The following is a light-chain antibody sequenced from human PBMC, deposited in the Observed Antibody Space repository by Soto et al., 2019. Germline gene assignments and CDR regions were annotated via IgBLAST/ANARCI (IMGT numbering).Light chain of an antibody. Sequence: QSALTQPASVSGSPGQAITISCTGTSSDVGGYTYVSWYQQHPGKAPKFIIYDVSNQPSGVSNRFSGSKSGNTASLTISGLQAEDEADYYCSSYTTSNTRQIVFGTGTKVTVL. J-gene: IGLJ1*01. CDR2: DVS. CDR1: SSDVGGYTY. V-gene: IGLV2-14*01. CDR3: SSYTTSNTRQIV.